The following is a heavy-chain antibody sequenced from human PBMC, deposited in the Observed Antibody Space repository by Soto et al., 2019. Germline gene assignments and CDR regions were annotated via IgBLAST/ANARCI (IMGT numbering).Heavy chain of an antibody. J-gene: IGHJ6*03. CDR1: GFTFSDYA. CDR3: AKALGYCSGTSCYGSNYSMYV. CDR2: IRGSGGGT. V-gene: IGHV3-23*01. Sequence: EVQLLESGGGLVQPGGSLRLSCTASGFTFSDYAMSWVRQAPGKGLEWVSGIRGSGGGTYYAGSVKGRFTISRDNSKYTLYLQLTSLRAENTAVYYCAKALGYCSGTSCYGSNYSMYVWGKGTTVTVSS. D-gene: IGHD2-2*01.